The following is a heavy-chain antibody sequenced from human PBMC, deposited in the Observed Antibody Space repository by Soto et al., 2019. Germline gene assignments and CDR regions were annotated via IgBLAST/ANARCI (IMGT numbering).Heavy chain of an antibody. CDR1: GYTFTSYA. Sequence: ASVKVSCKASGYTFTSYAMHWVRQAPGQRLEWMGWINAGDGNTKYAQKFQGRVTMTEDTSTDTAYMELSSLRSEDTAVYYCATDITIFGVVHYGMDVWGQGTTVTVSS. CDR2: INAGDGNT. V-gene: IGHV1-3*01. J-gene: IGHJ6*02. D-gene: IGHD3-3*01. CDR3: ATDITIFGVVHYGMDV.